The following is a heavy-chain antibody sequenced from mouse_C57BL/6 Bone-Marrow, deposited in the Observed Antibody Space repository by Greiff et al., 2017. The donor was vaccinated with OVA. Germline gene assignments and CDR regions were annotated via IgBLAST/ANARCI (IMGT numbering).Heavy chain of an antibody. V-gene: IGHV3-6*01. CDR3: ARDDYDMDY. CDR1: GYSITSGYY. J-gene: IGHJ4*01. Sequence: ESGPGLVKPSQSLSLTCSVTGYSITSGYYWNWIRQFPGNKLEWMGYISYDGSNNYNPSLKNRISITRDTSKNQFFLKLNSVTTEDTATYYCARDDYDMDYWGQGTSVTVSS. CDR2: ISYDGSN. D-gene: IGHD2-4*01.